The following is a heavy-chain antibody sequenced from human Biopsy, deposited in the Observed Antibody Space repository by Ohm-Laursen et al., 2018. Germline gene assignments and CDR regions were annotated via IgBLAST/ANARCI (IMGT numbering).Heavy chain of an antibody. CDR1: GGSVSGYY. Sequence: PSDTLSLTCTVSGGSVSGYYWSWIRQPPGKGLEWIGYIYYNGSTNYNPSLKSRVTISVDTSKNQFSLKLNSVTAADTAVYPCARHSPAPNWTFDYWGQGTQVTVSS. CDR2: IYYNGST. V-gene: IGHV4-59*08. J-gene: IGHJ4*02. D-gene: IGHD3/OR15-3a*01. CDR3: ARHSPAPNWTFDY.